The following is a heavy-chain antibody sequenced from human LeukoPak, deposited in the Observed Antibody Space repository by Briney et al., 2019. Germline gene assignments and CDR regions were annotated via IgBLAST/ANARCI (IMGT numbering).Heavy chain of an antibody. CDR3: ARATRRMVRGVIITPYDY. V-gene: IGHV4-34*01. D-gene: IGHD3-10*01. CDR2: INHSGST. J-gene: IGHJ4*02. CDR1: GGSFSGYY. Sequence: PSETLSLTCAVYGGSFSGYYWSWIRQPPGKGLEWIGEINHSGSTNYNPSLKSRVTISVDTSKNQFSLKRSSVTAADTAVYYCARATRRMVRGVIITPYDYWGQGTLVTVSS.